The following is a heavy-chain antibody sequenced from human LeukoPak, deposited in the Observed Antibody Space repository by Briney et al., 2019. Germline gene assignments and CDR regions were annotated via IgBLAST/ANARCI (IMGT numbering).Heavy chain of an antibody. CDR3: ARFLFEGSHPIDY. Sequence: GGSLRLSCAASGFTFDDYGMNWVRQAPGKGLEWVSGINWNGGSRGYADSVKGRFTISRDNAKNSLYLQMNSLRAEDTALYYCARFLFEGSHPIDYWGQGTLVTVSS. CDR1: GFTFDDYG. D-gene: IGHD1-26*01. V-gene: IGHV3-20*04. CDR2: INWNGGSR. J-gene: IGHJ4*02.